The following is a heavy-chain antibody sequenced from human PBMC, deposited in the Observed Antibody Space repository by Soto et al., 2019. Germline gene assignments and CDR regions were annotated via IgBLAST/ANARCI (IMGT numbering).Heavy chain of an antibody. D-gene: IGHD3-22*01. Sequence: PGGSLRLSCAASGFTFDSYAMSWVRQAPGKGLEWVAGISGSGGGAYYADSVKGRFTISRDNSKNTLYLQMNSLRAEDTAVYYCAKAQMSYYDSSGYYPYYFDYWGPGTLVTVSS. CDR3: AKAQMSYYDSSGYYPYYFDY. CDR1: GFTFDSYA. J-gene: IGHJ4*02. V-gene: IGHV3-23*01. CDR2: ISGSGGGA.